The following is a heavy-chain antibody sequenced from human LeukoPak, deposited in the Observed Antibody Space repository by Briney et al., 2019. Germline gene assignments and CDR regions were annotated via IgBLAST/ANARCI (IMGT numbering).Heavy chain of an antibody. Sequence: ASVKVSCKASGYTFTGYYRHWVRQAPGQGLEWMGWSNPTSGTTNYAQRFQGRVTMTRDTSISTAYMELSGLRSDDTAVYYCARAEGYCSGGSCYGFDFWGQGTLVTVSS. CDR1: GYTFTGYY. J-gene: IGHJ4*02. CDR3: ARAEGYCSGGSCYGFDF. V-gene: IGHV1-2*02. D-gene: IGHD2-15*01. CDR2: SNPTSGTT.